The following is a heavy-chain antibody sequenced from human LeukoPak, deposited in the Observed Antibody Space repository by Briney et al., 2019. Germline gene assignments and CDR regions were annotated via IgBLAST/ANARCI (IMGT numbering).Heavy chain of an antibody. CDR1: GGSISSYY. V-gene: IGHV3-15*01. CDR2: IKSKADGGTT. Sequence: ETLSLTCTVSGGSISSYYWSWIRQPPGKGLEWVGRIKSKADGGTTDYATPVKGRFTISRDESKNTLYLQMNSLKTEDTAVYYCTTVGNPAYFDYWGQGTLVTVSS. D-gene: IGHD2/OR15-2a*01. CDR3: TTVGNPAYFDY. J-gene: IGHJ4*02.